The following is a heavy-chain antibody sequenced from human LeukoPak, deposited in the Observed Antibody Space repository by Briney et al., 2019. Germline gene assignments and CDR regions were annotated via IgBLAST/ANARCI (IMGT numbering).Heavy chain of an antibody. J-gene: IGHJ4*02. D-gene: IGHD6-13*01. CDR3: AKKSGAPANFDY. CDR1: GFPFDDYP. CDR2: ISGDGGSI. Sequence: PGGSLRLSCGASGFPFDDYPMHWVRQAPGTGLEWVSFISGDGGSISYSDAVKGRFIISRDNSKNSLYLQMNSLRTEDTALYFCAKKSGAPANFDYWGQGTLVTVSS. V-gene: IGHV3-43*02.